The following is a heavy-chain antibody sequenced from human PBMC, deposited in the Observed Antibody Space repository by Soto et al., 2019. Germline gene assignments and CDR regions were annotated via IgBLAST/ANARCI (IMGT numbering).Heavy chain of an antibody. D-gene: IGHD1-26*01. J-gene: IGHJ3*02. Sequence: GQSLTLSCAPSGFTFSSYAMSCVRQAPGKVLEWVSAISGSGGSTYYADSVKGRFTISTDNSKNTLYLQMNSLRADDPAVHYCTDWELLHGGGAFDIWGKGTRVTV. CDR2: ISGSGGST. CDR1: GFTFSSYA. V-gene: IGHV3-23*01. CDR3: TDWELLHGGGAFDI.